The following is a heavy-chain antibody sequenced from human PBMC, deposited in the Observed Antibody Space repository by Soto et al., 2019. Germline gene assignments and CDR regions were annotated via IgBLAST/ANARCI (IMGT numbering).Heavy chain of an antibody. CDR2: ISGSGGST. D-gene: IGHD6-13*01. V-gene: IGHV3-23*01. Sequence: EVQLLESGGGLVQPGGSLRLSCAASGFTFSSYAMSWVRQAPGKGLEWVSAISGSGGSTYYADSVKGRFTISRDNSKNARYLQMNSLRAEDTAVYYCAKDRAAAGNSYGMDVWGQGTTVTVSS. J-gene: IGHJ6*02. CDR1: GFTFSSYA. CDR3: AKDRAAAGNSYGMDV.